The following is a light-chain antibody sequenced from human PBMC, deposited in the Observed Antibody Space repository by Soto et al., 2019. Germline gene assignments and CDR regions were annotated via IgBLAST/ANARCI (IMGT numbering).Light chain of an antibody. Sequence: QSVLTQPRSVSGSPGQSVTISCTGTSSDVGGYNYVSWFQQHPGKAPQLMIYDVSERPSGVPDRFSGSKSGNTASLTISGLQAEDEADYYCCSNAGNDEIFGEGTKLTVL. CDR2: DVS. CDR1: SSDVGGYNY. CDR3: CSNAGNDEI. V-gene: IGLV2-11*01. J-gene: IGLJ2*01.